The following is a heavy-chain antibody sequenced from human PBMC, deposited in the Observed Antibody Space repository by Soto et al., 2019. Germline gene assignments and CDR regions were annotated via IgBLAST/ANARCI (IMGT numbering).Heavy chain of an antibody. V-gene: IGHV6-1*01. D-gene: IGHD5-12*01. CDR1: RDSVSSNSAA. J-gene: IGHJ6*02. CDR2: TYYRSKWYN. CDR3: ARFPIVATIGENYYYYGMDV. Sequence: TLSLTCAISRDSVSSNSAAWNWIRQSPSRGLEWLGRTYYRSKWYNDYAVSVKSRITINPDTSKNQFSLQLNSVTPEDTAVYYCARFPIVATIGENYYYYGMDVWGQGTTVTVSS.